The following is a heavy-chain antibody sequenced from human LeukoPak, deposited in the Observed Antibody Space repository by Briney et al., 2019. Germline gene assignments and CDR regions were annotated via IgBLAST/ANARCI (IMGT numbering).Heavy chain of an antibody. J-gene: IGHJ4*02. Sequence: SETLSLTCTVSGGSVSSGSYYWSWIRQPPGKGLEWLGYIYYSGSTNYNPSLKSRVTISVDTSKKQFSLNLSSVTAADTAVYYCARAPYLDWLLYPSPLFDYWGQGTLVTVSS. D-gene: IGHD3-9*01. CDR3: ARAPYLDWLLYPSPLFDY. CDR1: GGSVSSGSYY. CDR2: IYYSGST. V-gene: IGHV4-61*01.